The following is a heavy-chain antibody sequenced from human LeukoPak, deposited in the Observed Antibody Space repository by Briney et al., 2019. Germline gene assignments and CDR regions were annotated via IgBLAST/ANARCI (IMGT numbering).Heavy chain of an antibody. CDR1: GFTFNDYA. CDR2: ITWDGGST. CDR3: TSSPAPTETIVLMVYEHTDY. D-gene: IGHD2-8*01. Sequence: GGSLRLSCATSGFTFNDYAMHWVRQAPGKGLEWVSLITWDGGSTYYADSVKGRFTISRDNSKTSLYLQMNSLKTEDTAVYYCTSSPAPTETIVLMVYEHTDYWGQGTLVTVSS. V-gene: IGHV3-43D*03. J-gene: IGHJ4*02.